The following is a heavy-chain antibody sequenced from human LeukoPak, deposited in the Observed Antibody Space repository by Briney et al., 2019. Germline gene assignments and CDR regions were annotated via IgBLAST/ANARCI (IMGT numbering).Heavy chain of an antibody. CDR2: INSDGSST. J-gene: IGHJ4*02. CDR1: GFTFSSYW. CDR3: ARDKPFGGLGSHFDY. V-gene: IGHV3-74*01. Sequence: GGSLRLSCAASGFTFSSYWMHWVRQAPGKGLVWASRINSDGSSTSYADSVKGRFTISRDNAKNTLYLQMNSLRAEDTAIYYCARDKPFGGLGSHFDYWGQGILVTVSS. D-gene: IGHD3-10*01.